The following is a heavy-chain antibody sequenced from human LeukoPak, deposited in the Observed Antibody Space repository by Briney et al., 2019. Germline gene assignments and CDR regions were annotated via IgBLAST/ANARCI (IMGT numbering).Heavy chain of an antibody. J-gene: IGHJ6*04. CDR2: IWYDGGNQ. CDR3: AGDQSGYDYGMDV. Sequence: GGSLRLSCAASGFTFSSFGMHWVRQTPGKGLEWVAVIWYDGGNQYYADSVKGRFTISRDNSKNTMYLQMNSLRAEDTAVYYCAGDQSGYDYGMDVWGKGTTVTVSS. V-gene: IGHV3-33*01. D-gene: IGHD3-10*01. CDR1: GFTFSSFG.